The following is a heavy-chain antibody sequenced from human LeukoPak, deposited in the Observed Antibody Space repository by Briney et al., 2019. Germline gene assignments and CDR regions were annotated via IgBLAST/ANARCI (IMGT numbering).Heavy chain of an antibody. D-gene: IGHD3-22*01. Sequence: GGSLRLSCAASGFTFSSFWMSWVRQAPGKGLEWVANIKQDGSEEYYVDSVKGRFTISRDNAKNSLYLEMNGLRAEATAVYYCARWEGNGYYFDYRGQGTLVTVSS. V-gene: IGHV3-7*01. CDR1: GFTFSSFW. CDR2: IKQDGSEE. CDR3: ARWEGNGYYFDY. J-gene: IGHJ4*02.